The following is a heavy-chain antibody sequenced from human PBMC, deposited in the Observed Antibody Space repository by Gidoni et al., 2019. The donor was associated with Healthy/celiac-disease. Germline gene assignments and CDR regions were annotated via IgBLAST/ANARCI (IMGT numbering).Heavy chain of an antibody. CDR2: IIPICGTA. D-gene: IGHD5-18*01. Sequence: QVQLVQSGAEVQKPGSSVKVSCKASGCTFSSYAISWVRQAPGQGLEWMGGIIPICGTANYAQKFQGRVTITADESTSTAYMELSSLRSEDTAVYYCARDDVDTGSFDIWGQGTMVTVSS. CDR1: GCTFSSYA. J-gene: IGHJ3*02. CDR3: ARDDVDTGSFDI. V-gene: IGHV1-69*01.